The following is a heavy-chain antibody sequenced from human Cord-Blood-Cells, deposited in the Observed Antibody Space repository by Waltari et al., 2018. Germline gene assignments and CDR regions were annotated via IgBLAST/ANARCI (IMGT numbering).Heavy chain of an antibody. CDR1: GYTFTSYY. V-gene: IGHV1-46*01. J-gene: IGHJ5*02. D-gene: IGHD2-2*01. CDR2: INPSGGST. Sequence: QVQLVQSGAEVKKPGASVKVSCKASGYTFTSYYMHWVRQSPGQGLEWMGIINPSGGSTSYAQKFQGRVTMTRDTSTSTVYMELSSLRSEDTAVYYCARAGAIVVVPGNNWFDPWGQGTLVTVSS. CDR3: ARAGAIVVVPGNNWFDP.